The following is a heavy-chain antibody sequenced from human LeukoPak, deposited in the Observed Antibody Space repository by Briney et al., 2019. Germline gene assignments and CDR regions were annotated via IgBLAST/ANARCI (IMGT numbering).Heavy chain of an antibody. CDR2: IYSGGST. CDR1: GLTVSKNY. CDR3: ARVGYYDSSGYYS. J-gene: IGHJ4*02. D-gene: IGHD3-22*01. Sequence: GGSLRLSCAASGLTVSKNYMSWVRQAPGKGLESVSVIYSGGSTYYADSVKGRFTISRDNSKNTLYLQMNSLRAEDTAVYYCARVGYYDSSGYYSWGQGTLVTVSS. V-gene: IGHV3-66*01.